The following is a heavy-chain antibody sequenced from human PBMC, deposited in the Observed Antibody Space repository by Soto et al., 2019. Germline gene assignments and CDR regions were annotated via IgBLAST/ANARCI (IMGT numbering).Heavy chain of an antibody. V-gene: IGHV2-5*01. J-gene: IGHJ4*02. D-gene: IGHD3-3*01. Sequence: SGPPLVNPPQTLTLTCTFSGFSLSTSGVGVGWIRQPPGKALEWLALIYWNDDKRYSPSLKSRLTITKDTSKNQVVLTMTNMDPVDTATYYCAHCYDFWSGGGYYFDYWGQGTLVTVSS. CDR2: IYWNDDK. CDR1: GFSLSTSGVG. CDR3: AHCYDFWSGGGYYFDY.